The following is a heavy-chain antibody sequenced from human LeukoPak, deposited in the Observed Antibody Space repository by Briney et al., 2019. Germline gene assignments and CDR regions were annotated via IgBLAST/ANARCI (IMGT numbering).Heavy chain of an antibody. CDR2: ISGSGGGT. J-gene: IGHJ4*02. CDR3: AKGEYSSGWYDY. Sequence: GGSLRLSCAASGFTFSSYAMSWVRQAPGKGLEWVSAISGSGGGTYYADSVEGRFTISRDNSKNTLYLQMNSLRAEDTAVYYCAKGEYSSGWYDYWGQGTLVTVSS. V-gene: IGHV3-23*01. CDR1: GFTFSSYA. D-gene: IGHD6-19*01.